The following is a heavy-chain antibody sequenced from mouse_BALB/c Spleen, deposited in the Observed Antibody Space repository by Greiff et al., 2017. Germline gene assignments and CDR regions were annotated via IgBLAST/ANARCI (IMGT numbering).Heavy chain of an antibody. CDR3: ARENSPWFAY. CDR1: GFTFSSYA. Sequence: EVKLVESGGGLVKPGGSLKLSCAASGFTFSSYAMSWVRQTPEKRLEWVASISSGGSTYYPDSVKGRFTISRDNARNILYLQMSSLRSEDTAMYYCARENSPWFAYWGQGTLVTVSA. CDR2: ISSGGST. V-gene: IGHV5-6-5*01. J-gene: IGHJ3*01.